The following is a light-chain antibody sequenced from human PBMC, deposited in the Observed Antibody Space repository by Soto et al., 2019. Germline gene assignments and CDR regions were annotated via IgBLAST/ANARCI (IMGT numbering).Light chain of an antibody. CDR2: DIS. J-gene: IGKJ2*01. CDR3: QQRNAWPRNT. V-gene: IGKV3-11*01. CDR1: QSVPSY. Sequence: EIVLTQFPATLSLSPGDRATLSCRASQSVPSYFAWYQQKPAQAPRLLVYDISNRATGIPARFTGSGSGTDFTLTISSLEPEDSAVYYCQQRNAWPRNTFGHGTKLQI.